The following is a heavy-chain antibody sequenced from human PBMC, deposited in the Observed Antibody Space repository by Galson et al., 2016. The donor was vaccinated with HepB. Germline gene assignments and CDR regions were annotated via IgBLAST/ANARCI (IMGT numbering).Heavy chain of an antibody. CDR2: IYHSGTT. Sequence: SETLSLTCTVSGSSIRTGYYWGWIRQSAGKGLEWIGSIYHSGTTYSKVSFKSRVTISVDTSKNQFSLKLRSVTAADTAVYYCARDSETAAGYYNGVDVWGQGTTVTVSS. V-gene: IGHV4-38-2*02. CDR3: ARDSETAAGYYNGVDV. J-gene: IGHJ6*02. CDR1: GSSIRTGYY. D-gene: IGHD6-13*01.